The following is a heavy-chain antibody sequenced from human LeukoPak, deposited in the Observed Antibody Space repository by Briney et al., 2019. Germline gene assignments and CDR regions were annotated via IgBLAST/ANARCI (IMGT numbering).Heavy chain of an antibody. CDR2: INHSGST. J-gene: IGHJ4*02. CDR1: GGSFSGYY. Sequence: SETLSLTCAVYGGSFSGYYWSWIRQPPGKGLEWIGEINHSGSTNYNPSLKSRVTISVDKSKNQFSLKVSSVTAADTAVYYCARDKSSAALFFWGQGTLVTVSS. CDR3: ARDKSSAALFF. D-gene: IGHD6-13*01. V-gene: IGHV4-34*01.